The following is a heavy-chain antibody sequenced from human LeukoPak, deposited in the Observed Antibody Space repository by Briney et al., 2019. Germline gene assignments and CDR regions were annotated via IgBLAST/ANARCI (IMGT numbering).Heavy chain of an antibody. D-gene: IGHD2-15*01. Sequence: ASVKVSCKASGYTFTNYAMHWVRQAPGQRLEWMGWVNAGNGNTKYSQKFQGRVTITRDTSASTAYMELSSLRSEDAAVYFCARESPCSGDGCHARLDYWGQGTLVTVSS. V-gene: IGHV1-3*01. J-gene: IGHJ4*02. CDR2: VNAGNGNT. CDR3: ARESPCSGDGCHARLDY. CDR1: GYTFTNYA.